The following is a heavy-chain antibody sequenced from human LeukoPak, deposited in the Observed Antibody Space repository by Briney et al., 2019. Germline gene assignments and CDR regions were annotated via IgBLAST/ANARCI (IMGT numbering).Heavy chain of an antibody. Sequence: GRSLRLSCAASGFTFSSYGMHWVRQAPGKGLEWVAVISYDGSNKYYADSVKGRFTISRDNSKNTLYLQMNSLRAEDTAVYYCAEARVATTPFDYWGQGTLVTVSS. CDR2: ISYDGSNK. D-gene: IGHD5-12*01. J-gene: IGHJ4*02. CDR3: AEARVATTPFDY. CDR1: GFTFSSYG. V-gene: IGHV3-30*18.